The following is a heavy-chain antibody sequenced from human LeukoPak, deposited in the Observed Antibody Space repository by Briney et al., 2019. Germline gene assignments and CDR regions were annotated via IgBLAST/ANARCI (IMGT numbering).Heavy chain of an antibody. CDR2: ISSSSSTI. CDR1: GITFGIYW. V-gene: IGHV3-48*04. D-gene: IGHD2-21*02. J-gene: IGHJ5*02. CDR3: ARSVVTAIRGVNWFDP. Sequence: PGGSLRLSCAASGITFGIYWMSWVRQAPGKGLEWVSYISSSSSTIYYADSVKGRFTISRDNAKNSLYLQMNSLRAEDTAVYYCARSVVTAIRGVNWFDPWGQGTLVTVSS.